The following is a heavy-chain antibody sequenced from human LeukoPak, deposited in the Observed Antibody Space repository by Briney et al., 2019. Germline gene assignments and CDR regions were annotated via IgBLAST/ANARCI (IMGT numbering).Heavy chain of an antibody. V-gene: IGHV4-39*01. J-gene: IGHJ4*03. CDR2: IYYSGST. CDR1: GGSISSNSYY. D-gene: IGHD6-19*01. CDR3: ARQVVAVAGTGYFDD. Sequence: SETLSLTCTVSGGSISSNSYYWGWIRQPPGKGLEWIGSIYYSGSTYYNASLKSRGTISVDTSKNQFSLKQNSVTAADTAVYFCARQVVAVAGTGYFDDWGQGTPVTVSS.